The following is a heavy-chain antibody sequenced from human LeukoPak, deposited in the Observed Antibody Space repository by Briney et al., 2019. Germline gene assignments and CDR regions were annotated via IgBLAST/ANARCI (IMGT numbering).Heavy chain of an antibody. D-gene: IGHD3-10*01. V-gene: IGHV3-53*01. J-gene: IGHJ4*02. Sequence: GGSLRFSCAASGFTVSSNYMSWVRQAPGKGLEWVSVIYSGGSTYYADSVKGRFTISRDNSKNTLYLQMNSLRAEDTAVYYCARKNYGSGSPIDYWGQGTLVTVSS. CDR1: GFTVSSNY. CDR2: IYSGGST. CDR3: ARKNYGSGSPIDY.